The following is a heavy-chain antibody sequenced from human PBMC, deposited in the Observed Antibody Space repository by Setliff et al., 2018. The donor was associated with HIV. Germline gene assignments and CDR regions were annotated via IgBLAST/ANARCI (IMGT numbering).Heavy chain of an antibody. V-gene: IGHV3-30*02. Sequence: PGGSLRLSCAPSGFTFSDYGIHWVRQAPGKGLEWLTYIRYDASNKFYADSVKGRFTISRDNSKNTLFLQLNSLRVGDTAVYYCAKSCDVPSKPGPYYYSMDVWGKGTTVTVSS. CDR2: IRYDASNK. CDR1: GFTFSDYG. J-gene: IGHJ6*03. D-gene: IGHD2-2*01. CDR3: AKSCDVPSKPGPYYYSMDV.